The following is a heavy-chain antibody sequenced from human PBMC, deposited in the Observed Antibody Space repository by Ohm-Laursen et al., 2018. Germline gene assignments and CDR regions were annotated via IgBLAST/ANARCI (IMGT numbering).Heavy chain of an antibody. Sequence: SLRLSCTASGFTFSSYAMSWVRQAPGKGLEWVSSISSSSSYIYYADSVKGRFTISRDNAKNSLYLQMNSLRAEDTAVYYCAGDYGDDYWGQGTLVTVSS. CDR1: GFTFSSYA. V-gene: IGHV3-21*01. D-gene: IGHD4-17*01. CDR3: AGDYGDDY. J-gene: IGHJ4*02. CDR2: ISSSSSYI.